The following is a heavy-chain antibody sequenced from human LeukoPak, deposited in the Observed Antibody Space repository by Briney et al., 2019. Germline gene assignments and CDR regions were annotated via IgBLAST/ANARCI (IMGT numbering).Heavy chain of an antibody. CDR2: IYSDGST. D-gene: IGHD1-26*01. V-gene: IGHV3-66*01. Sequence: GGSLRLSCAASGFTVSSNYMSWVRQAPGKGLEWVSVIYSDGSTYYADSVKGRFTISRDNSKNTLYLQMNSLRAEDTAVYYCARTYTGNYYDAFDIWGQGTMVTVSS. J-gene: IGHJ3*02. CDR1: GFTVSSNY. CDR3: ARTYTGNYYDAFDI.